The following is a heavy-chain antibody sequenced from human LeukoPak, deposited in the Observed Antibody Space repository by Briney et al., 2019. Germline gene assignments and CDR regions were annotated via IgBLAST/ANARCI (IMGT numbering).Heavy chain of an antibody. V-gene: IGHV3-43*01. D-gene: IGHD3-3*01. CDR3: AKGGTIFGVDLIDY. J-gene: IGHJ4*02. CDR1: GFTFDDYT. CDR2: ISWDGGST. Sequence: GGSLRLSCAASGFTFDDYTMHWVRQAPGKGLEWVSLISWDGGSTYYADSVKGRFTISRDNSENSLYLQMNSLRTEDTALYYCAKGGTIFGVDLIDYWGQGTLVTVSS.